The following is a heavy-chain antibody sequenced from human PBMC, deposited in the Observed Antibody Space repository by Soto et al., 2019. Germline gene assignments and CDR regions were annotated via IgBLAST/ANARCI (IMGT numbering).Heavy chain of an antibody. V-gene: IGHV4-34*01. CDR3: ASSSYCSSTSCYGRRYYYYYCMDV. Sequence: QVQLQQWGAGLLKPSETLSLTCAVYGGSFSGYYWSWIRQPPGKGLEWIGEINHSGSTNYNPSLKSRVTLSVDTSKSQFSLKLSSVTAAVTVVDYCASSSYCSSTSCYGRRYYYYYCMDVWGQGTTVTVSS. D-gene: IGHD2-2*01. CDR1: GGSFSGYY. CDR2: INHSGST. J-gene: IGHJ6*02.